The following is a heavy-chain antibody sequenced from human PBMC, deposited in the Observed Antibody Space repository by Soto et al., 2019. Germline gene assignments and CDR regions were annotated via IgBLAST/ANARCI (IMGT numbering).Heavy chain of an antibody. CDR2: VNHSGEA. J-gene: IGHJ5*02. V-gene: IGHV4-34*01. Sequence: SETLSLTCGVYGGSFRNYYWIWVRQPPGKGLEWIGEVNHSGEATYNPSLQSRITISLDTSNSQFSLRLTSVTAADTAMYCCARAERFPRSWFDTWGQGTQVTVSS. CDR3: ARAERFPRSWFDT. D-gene: IGHD3-10*01. CDR1: GGSFRNYY.